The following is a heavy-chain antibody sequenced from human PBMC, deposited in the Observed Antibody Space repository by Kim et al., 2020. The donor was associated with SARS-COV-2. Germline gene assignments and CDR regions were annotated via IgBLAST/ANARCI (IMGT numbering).Heavy chain of an antibody. J-gene: IGHJ4*02. CDR2: SGSGGST. Sequence: SGSGGSTCYADPVKGRFTTSRDNSKNTLYLQMNSLRAEETAVYYCAKGLFWGQGTLVTVSS. CDR3: AKGLF. V-gene: IGHV3-23*01.